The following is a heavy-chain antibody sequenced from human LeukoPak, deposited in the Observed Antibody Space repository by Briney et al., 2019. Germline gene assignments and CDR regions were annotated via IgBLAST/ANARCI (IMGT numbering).Heavy chain of an antibody. CDR2: ISYAGSSE. V-gene: IGHV3-30*03. D-gene: IGHD3-10*01. CDR3: ARKTYYYDSGSYSKSYYFDY. J-gene: IGHJ4*02. Sequence: GGSLRLSCAASGFTFSIYGMHWVRQAPGKGLEWVALISYAGSSEYYADSVKGRFTISRDNAKNSLFLQLDSLRAEDTAVYYCARKTYYYDSGSYSKSYYFDYWGQGTLVTVSS. CDR1: GFTFSIYG.